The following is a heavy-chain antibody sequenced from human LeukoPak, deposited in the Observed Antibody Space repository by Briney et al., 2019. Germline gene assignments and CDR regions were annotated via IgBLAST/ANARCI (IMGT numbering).Heavy chain of an antibody. CDR1: GYTFTGYY. D-gene: IGHD3-16*01. J-gene: IGHJ4*02. Sequence: ASVKVSCKASGYTFTGYYMRWVRQAPGQGLEWMGWINPNSGGTKYVQKFQGRVTMTRDTSISTACMELSRLRSDDTAVYYCARDWGSYFDYWGQGTLVTVSS. V-gene: IGHV1-2*02. CDR2: INPNSGGT. CDR3: ARDWGSYFDY.